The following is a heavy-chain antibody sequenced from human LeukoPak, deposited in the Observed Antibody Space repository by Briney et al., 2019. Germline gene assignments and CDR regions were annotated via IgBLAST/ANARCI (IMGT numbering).Heavy chain of an antibody. CDR1: GGSISSSSYY. CDR3: ARSLFSSSWFDP. J-gene: IGHJ5*02. D-gene: IGHD6-13*01. Sequence: SETLSLTCTVSGGSISSSSYYWGWIRQPPGKGLEWIGYIYHSGSTIYNPSLKSRVTISVDTSKNQFSLKLSSVTAADTAVYYCARSLFSSSWFDPWGQGTLVTVSS. CDR2: IYHSGST. V-gene: IGHV4-61*05.